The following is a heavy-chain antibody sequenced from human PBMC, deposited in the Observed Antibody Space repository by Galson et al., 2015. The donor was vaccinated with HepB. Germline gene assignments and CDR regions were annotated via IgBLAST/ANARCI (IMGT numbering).Heavy chain of an antibody. J-gene: IGHJ5*02. CDR2: IKSKTDGGTS. V-gene: IGHV3-15*01. CDR3: TTDQGATVTTYP. D-gene: IGHD4-17*01. CDR1: GFTFSNAW. Sequence: SLRLSCAASGFTFSNAWMSWVRQAPGKGLEWVGRIKSKTDGGTSDYAAPVKGRFTISRDDSKNTLYLQMNSLKTEDTAVYYCTTDQGATVTTYPWGQGTLVTVSS.